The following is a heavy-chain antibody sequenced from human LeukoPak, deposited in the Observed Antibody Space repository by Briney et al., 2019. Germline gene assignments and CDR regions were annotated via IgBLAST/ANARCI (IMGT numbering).Heavy chain of an antibody. J-gene: IGHJ4*02. CDR3: AREGVRYFDWLLYYFDY. D-gene: IGHD3-9*01. V-gene: IGHV3-21*01. CDR1: GFTFSSYS. CDR2: ISSSSSYI. Sequence: GGSLRLSCAASGFTFSSYSMNWVRQAPGKGLEWVSSISSSSSYIYYADSVKGRFTISRDNAKNSLYLQMNSLRAEDTAVYYCAREGVRYFDWLLYYFDYWGQGTLVTVSS.